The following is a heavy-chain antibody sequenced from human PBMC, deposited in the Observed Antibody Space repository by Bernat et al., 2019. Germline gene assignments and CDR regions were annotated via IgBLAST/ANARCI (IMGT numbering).Heavy chain of an antibody. J-gene: IGHJ4*02. D-gene: IGHD3-9*01. Sequence: EVRLVESGGGVVRPGGSLRLSCAASGFTFDDYGMSWVRQAPGKGLEWVSGINWNGGSTGYADSVKGRFTISRDNAKNSLYLQMNSLRAEDTALYYCARGLRYFDWFSYFDYWGQGTLVTVSS. CDR3: ARGLRYFDWFSYFDY. CDR2: INWNGGST. V-gene: IGHV3-20*04. CDR1: GFTFDDYG.